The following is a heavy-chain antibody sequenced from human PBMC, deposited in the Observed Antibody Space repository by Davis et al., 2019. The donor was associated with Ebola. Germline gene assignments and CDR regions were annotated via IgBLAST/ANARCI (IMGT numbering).Heavy chain of an antibody. CDR3: AKDIQGGSSYLDY. CDR2: LSITGLT. V-gene: IGHV3-23*01. D-gene: IGHD3-16*01. Sequence: GGSLRLSCAASGFTFVTYTMNWVRQAPGKGLEWISDLSITGLTNYADAVKGRFTISRDTSKNTLYLQMNSLRAEDTAIYYCAKDIQGGSSYLDYWGQGTLVTVSS. CDR1: GFTFVTYT. J-gene: IGHJ4*02.